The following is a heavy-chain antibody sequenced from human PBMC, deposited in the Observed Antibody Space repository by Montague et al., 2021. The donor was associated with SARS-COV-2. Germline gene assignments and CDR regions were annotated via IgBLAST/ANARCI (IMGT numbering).Heavy chain of an antibody. CDR2: IYYSGST. D-gene: IGHD3-10*01. CDR3: ARESGSGSYLVY. CDR1: GGSISSSSYY. V-gene: IGHV4-39*01. Sequence: SETLSLTCTVSGGSISSSSYYWGWIRQPPGKFLEWIGSIYYSGSTYYNPSLKSRVTISVDTSKNQFSLKLSSVTAADTAVYYCARESGSGSYLVYWGQGTLVTVSS. J-gene: IGHJ4*02.